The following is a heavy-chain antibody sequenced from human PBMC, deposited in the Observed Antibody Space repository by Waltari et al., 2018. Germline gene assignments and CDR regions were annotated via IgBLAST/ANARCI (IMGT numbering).Heavy chain of an antibody. J-gene: IGHJ6*03. CDR1: GFTFTSSA. Sequence: QMQLVQSGPEVKKPGTSVKVSCKASGFTFTSSAVQWVRQARGQRLEWIGWIVVGSGNTNYAKKFQERVTITRDMSTSTAYMELSSLRSEDTAVYYCAACGGSCYYYYYYMDVWGKGTTVTVSS. CDR3: AACGGSCYYYYYYMDV. V-gene: IGHV1-58*01. D-gene: IGHD2-15*01. CDR2: IVVGSGNT.